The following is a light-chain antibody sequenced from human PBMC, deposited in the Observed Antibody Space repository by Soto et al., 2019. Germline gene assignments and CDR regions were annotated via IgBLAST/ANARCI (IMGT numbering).Light chain of an antibody. Sequence: QSVLTQPASVSGSPGQSITISCTGTSTDPATYDLVSWYQQHPGKAPQLIIYEVAKRPSGVSARFSGSQSGDTASLTISGLQAADEAYYYCSSYTSSSTLIFGGGTKLTVL. CDR2: EVA. CDR1: STDPATYDL. CDR3: SSYTSSSTLI. J-gene: IGLJ2*01. V-gene: IGLV2-14*02.